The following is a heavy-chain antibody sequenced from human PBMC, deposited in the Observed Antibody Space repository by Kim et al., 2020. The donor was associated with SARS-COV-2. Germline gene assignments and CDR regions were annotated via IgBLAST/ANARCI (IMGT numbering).Heavy chain of an antibody. Sequence: GGSLRLSCAASGFTVSSNYMSWVRQAPGKGLEWVSVIYSGGSTYYADSVKGRFTISRDNSKNTLYLQMNSLRAEDTAVYYCARRGYDSSGYGIWYFDLWGRGTLVTVSS. J-gene: IGHJ2*01. CDR2: IYSGGST. CDR1: GFTVSSNY. D-gene: IGHD3-22*01. CDR3: ARRGYDSSGYGIWYFDL. V-gene: IGHV3-53*01.